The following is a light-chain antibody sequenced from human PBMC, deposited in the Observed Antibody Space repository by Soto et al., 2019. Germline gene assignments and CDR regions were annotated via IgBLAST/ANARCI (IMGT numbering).Light chain of an antibody. V-gene: IGKV4-1*01. CDR3: QHFFSPPFP. J-gene: IGKJ2*01. CDR1: QSLLANCNNKNC. CDR2: WAS. Sequence: DIVMTQSPDSLAVSLGERATINCKSSQSLLANCNNKNCLAWYQHKPGQPPKMLILWASTRESGVPDRFSGSVSGTDFTLTISSLQTEDAAVYYCQHFFSPPFPFGQGTKVDIK.